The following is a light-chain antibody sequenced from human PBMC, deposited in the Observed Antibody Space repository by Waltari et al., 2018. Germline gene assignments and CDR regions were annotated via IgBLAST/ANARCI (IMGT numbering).Light chain of an antibody. CDR1: SGPVSTTSY. CDR3: SLYMGSGIWV. Sequence: QTVVTQAPSLSVSPGGTVTLTCALTSGPVSTTSYSSWYQQTPGQPPRTLVYKGSSRSSGVPDRFSGSILGNKAALTITGAQADDESNYYCSLYMGSGIWVFGGGTKLTVL. V-gene: IGLV8-61*01. CDR2: KGS. J-gene: IGLJ3*02.